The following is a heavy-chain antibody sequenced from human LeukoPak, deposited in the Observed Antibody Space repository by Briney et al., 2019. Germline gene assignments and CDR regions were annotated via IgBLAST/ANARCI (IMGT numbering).Heavy chain of an antibody. CDR1: GYSISSNNW. D-gene: IGHD6-19*01. V-gene: IGHV4-28*01. CDR3: ARNQAVAANRGAFDI. J-gene: IGHJ3*02. Sequence: SDTLSLTCAVSGYSISSNNWWAWIRQPPGKGLEWIGYIYYNGSTYYNPYNPSLTSRVTMSVDTSKNQFSLKLDSVTEIDTAMYYCARNQAVAANRGAFDIWGQGTMVTVSS. CDR2: IYYNGST.